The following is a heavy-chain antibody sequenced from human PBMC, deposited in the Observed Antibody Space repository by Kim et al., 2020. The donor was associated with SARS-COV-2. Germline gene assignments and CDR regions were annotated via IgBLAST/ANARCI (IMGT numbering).Heavy chain of an antibody. J-gene: IGHJ4*02. Sequence: ASVKVSCKASGYTFTSDYMHWVRQAPGQGLEWMGIIDPSGGSTSYAQKFQGRVTMTRDTSTSTVYMELNSLRSDDTAVYYCARGEQWLVPPFDYWGQGTLVTVSS. D-gene: IGHD6-19*01. CDR3: ARGEQWLVPPFDY. CDR2: IDPSGGST. CDR1: GYTFTSDY. V-gene: IGHV1-46*01.